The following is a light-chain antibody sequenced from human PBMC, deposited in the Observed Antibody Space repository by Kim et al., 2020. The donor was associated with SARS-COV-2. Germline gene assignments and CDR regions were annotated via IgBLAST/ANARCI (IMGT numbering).Light chain of an antibody. J-gene: IGKJ2*01. CDR2: AAS. CDR1: QSVSTNY. Sequence: LSPGARAPLSCGASQSVSTNYLAWYQQKPGQAPRFLMYAASTRAAGIPDRFSGSGSGTDFTLTISRLEPEDFAVYYCQQYGSSPPTFGQGTKLQI. V-gene: IGKV3-20*01. CDR3: QQYGSSPPT.